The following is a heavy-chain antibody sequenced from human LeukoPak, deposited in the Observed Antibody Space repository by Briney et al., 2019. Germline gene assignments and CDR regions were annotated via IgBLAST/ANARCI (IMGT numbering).Heavy chain of an antibody. CDR2: INPNSGAT. V-gene: IGHV1-2*02. D-gene: IGHD3-10*01. Sequence: ASVKVSCKASGYTFTGYYMNWVRQAPGQGLEWMGWINPNSGATNYAQKFQGRVTMTRDTSISTTYMELSRLRSDDTAVYYCARDYGSGSYSSEFDYWGQGTLVTVSS. CDR3: ARDYGSGSYSSEFDY. CDR1: GYTFTGYY. J-gene: IGHJ4*02.